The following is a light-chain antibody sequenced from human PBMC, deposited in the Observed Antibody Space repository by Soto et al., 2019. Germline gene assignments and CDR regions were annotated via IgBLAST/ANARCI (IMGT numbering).Light chain of an antibody. CDR1: NSDVGGYNY. CDR2: DVS. Sequence: QSSLTHPASLSGSPGQSITISCTGTNSDVGGYNYVSWYQQRPGKAPRLLIYDVSNRPSGVSDRFSGSKSGNTASLSISGLRAEDEAHYYCNSYTTYNTQWLFGGGTKVTVL. J-gene: IGLJ2*01. V-gene: IGLV2-14*01. CDR3: NSYTTYNTQWL.